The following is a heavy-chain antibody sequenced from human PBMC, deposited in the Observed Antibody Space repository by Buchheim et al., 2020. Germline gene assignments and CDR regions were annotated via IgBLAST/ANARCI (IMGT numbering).Heavy chain of an antibody. Sequence: EVQLVQSGAEVKKPGESLRISCKASGYSFINYWIIWVRQMPGKGLEWMGRIDPSDSYTSYSPSFQGHVTIPTDKSISTASLQWNSLKASDTAVYYCASHVRGYSYSPNSDYWGQGTL. J-gene: IGHJ4*02. CDR2: IDPSDSYT. V-gene: IGHV5-10-1*01. CDR1: GYSFINYW. D-gene: IGHD5-18*01. CDR3: ASHVRGYSYSPNSDY.